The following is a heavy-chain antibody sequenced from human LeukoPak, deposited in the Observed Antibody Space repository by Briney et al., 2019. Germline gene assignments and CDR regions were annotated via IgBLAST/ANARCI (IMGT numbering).Heavy chain of an antibody. D-gene: IGHD3-22*01. CDR2: IYYSGST. V-gene: IGHV4-39*07. J-gene: IGHJ5*02. Sequence: PSETLSLTCTVSGGSISSSSYYWGWIRQPPGKGLEWIGSIYYSGSTYYNPSLKSRVTISVDTSKNQFSLKLSSVTAADTAVHYCARSVPGYYDSSGYYYSWFDPWGQGTLVTVSS. CDR3: ARSVPGYYDSSGYYYSWFDP. CDR1: GGSISSSSYY.